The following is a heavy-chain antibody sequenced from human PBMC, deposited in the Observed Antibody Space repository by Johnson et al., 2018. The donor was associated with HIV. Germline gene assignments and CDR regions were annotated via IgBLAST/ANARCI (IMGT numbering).Heavy chain of an antibody. J-gene: IGHJ3*02. CDR3: ARDGNAGYCTNGVCYSDAFDI. CDR2: IYSDGAT. CDR1: GFTVSSTY. V-gene: IGHV3-66*01. D-gene: IGHD2-8*01. Sequence: MQLVESGGGLVQPGGSLRLSCAASGFTVSSTYMSWVRQAPGKGLEWVSIIYSDGATYYADSIKGRFTISRDNSKNILYLQMNSLRAEDTAVYYCARDGNAGYCTNGVCYSDAFDIWGQGTMVTVSS.